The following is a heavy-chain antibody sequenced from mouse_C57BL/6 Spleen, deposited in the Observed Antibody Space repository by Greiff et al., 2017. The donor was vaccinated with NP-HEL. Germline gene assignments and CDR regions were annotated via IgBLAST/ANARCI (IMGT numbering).Heavy chain of an antibody. CDR3: ARHVRPLLGGGYFDV. Sequence: EVQLVESGGGLVKPGGSLKLSCAASGFTFSSYTMSWVRQTPEKRLEWVATISGGGGNTYYPDSVKGRFTISRDNAKNTLYLQMSSLRSEDTALYYCARHVRPLLGGGYFDVWGTGTTVTVSS. D-gene: IGHD3-2*02. CDR2: ISGGGGNT. CDR1: GFTFSSYT. J-gene: IGHJ1*03. V-gene: IGHV5-9*01.